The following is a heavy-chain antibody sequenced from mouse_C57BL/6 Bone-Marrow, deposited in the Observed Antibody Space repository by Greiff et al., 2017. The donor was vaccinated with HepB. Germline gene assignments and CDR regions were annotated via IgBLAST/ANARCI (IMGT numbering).Heavy chain of an antibody. D-gene: IGHD2-3*01. J-gene: IGHJ4*01. Sequence: VHVKQSGAELVRPGASVKLSCTASGFNIKDDYMHWVKQRPEQGLEWIGWIDPENGDTEYASKFQGKATITADTSSNTAYLQLSSLTSEDTAVYYCTTYDSPYAMDYWGQGTSVTVSS. CDR2: IDPENGDT. CDR3: TTYDSPYAMDY. V-gene: IGHV14-4*01. CDR1: GFNIKDDY.